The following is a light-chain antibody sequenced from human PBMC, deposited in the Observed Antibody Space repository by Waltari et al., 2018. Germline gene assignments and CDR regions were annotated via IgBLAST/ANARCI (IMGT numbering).Light chain of an antibody. Sequence: ETVITHSPATLSVSPGARTTLSFRASQSVNRNLACYQQKPGQAPRLLTYGASTTATGNPARFSGSGSGTEFTLTISSRQSEDFAVYYGQQYNNWPPTWTFGQGTKVEIK. CDR1: QSVNRN. CDR3: QQYNNWPPTWT. CDR2: GAS. V-gene: IGKV3-15*01. J-gene: IGKJ1*01.